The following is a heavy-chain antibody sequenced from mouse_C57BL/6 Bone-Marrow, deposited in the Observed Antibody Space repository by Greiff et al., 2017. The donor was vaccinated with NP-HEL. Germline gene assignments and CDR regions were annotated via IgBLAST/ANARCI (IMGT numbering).Heavy chain of an antibody. Sequence: VQRVESGAELVRPGASVKLSCKASGYTFTDYYINWVKQRPGQGLEWIARIYPGSGNTYYNEKFKGKATLTAEKSSSTAYMQLSSLTSEDSAVYFCARSLTYYWGQGTTLTVSS. D-gene: IGHD2-12*01. J-gene: IGHJ2*01. CDR3: ARSLTYY. V-gene: IGHV1-76*01. CDR1: GYTFTDYY. CDR2: IYPGSGNT.